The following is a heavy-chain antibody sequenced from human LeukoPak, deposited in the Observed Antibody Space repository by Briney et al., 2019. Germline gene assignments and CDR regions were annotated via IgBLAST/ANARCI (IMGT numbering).Heavy chain of an antibody. J-gene: IGHJ4*02. CDR3: ARDHERVGYTSILFDY. Sequence: ASVKVSCKASGYTFTGYYMHWVRQAPGRGLEWMGWINPNSGGTNYAQKFQGRVTMTRDTSISTAYMELSRLRSDDTAVYYCARDHERVGYTSILFDYWGQGTLVTVSS. D-gene: IGHD6-13*01. CDR1: GYTFTGYY. V-gene: IGHV1-2*02. CDR2: INPNSGGT.